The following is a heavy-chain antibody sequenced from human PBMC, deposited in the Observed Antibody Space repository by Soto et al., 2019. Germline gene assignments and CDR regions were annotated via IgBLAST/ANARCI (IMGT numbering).Heavy chain of an antibody. D-gene: IGHD6-13*01. J-gene: IGHJ5*02. Sequence: QVQLQESGPGLVKPSQTLSLTCTVSGGSISSGDYYWSWIRQPPGKGLEWIGYIYYSGSTYYNPSITRRVTIPADTSKDQFSLKLSSVTAADTAVYYCARGARPTAAGTGNWFDPWGQGTLVTVSS. CDR3: ARGARPTAAGTGNWFDP. CDR2: IYYSGST. CDR1: GGSISSGDYY. V-gene: IGHV4-30-4*01.